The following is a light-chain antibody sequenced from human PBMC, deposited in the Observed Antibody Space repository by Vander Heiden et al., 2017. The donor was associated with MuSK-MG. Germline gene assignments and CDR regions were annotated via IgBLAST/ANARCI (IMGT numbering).Light chain of an antibody. V-gene: IGKV1-NL1*01. J-gene: IGKJ1*01. CDR3: QQDDINRRT. Sequence: DIQTTQSPSSLSASVGDRVTITCRASQGISRSLAWYQQRPWSAPKLLLYAASTLESGVPSRFSGSGSGTDYTLTISGLQHDDFATYYCQQDDINRRTFGQGTKVDIK. CDR1: QGISRS. CDR2: AAS.